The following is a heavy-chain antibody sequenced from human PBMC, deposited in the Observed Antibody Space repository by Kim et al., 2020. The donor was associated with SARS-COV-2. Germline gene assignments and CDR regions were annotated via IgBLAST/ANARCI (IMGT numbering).Heavy chain of an antibody. J-gene: IGHJ4*02. D-gene: IGHD1-26*01. V-gene: IGHV3-74*01. CDR3: ARARKGIVGAMFDY. Sequence: ADSVKGRFTISRDNAKNTLYLQMNSLRAEDTAVYYCARARKGIVGAMFDYWGQGTLVTVSS.